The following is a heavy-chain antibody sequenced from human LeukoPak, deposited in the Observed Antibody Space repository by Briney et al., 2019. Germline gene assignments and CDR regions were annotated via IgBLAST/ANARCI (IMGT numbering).Heavy chain of an antibody. Sequence: GGSLRLSCAASGFTFDDYAMHWVRQAPGKGLEWVSGISWNSGSIGYADSVKGRFTISRDSAKNSLYLQMNSLRAEDTALYYCAKDMNPTRLVATITPFDYWGQGTLVTVSS. CDR1: GFTFDDYA. J-gene: IGHJ4*02. D-gene: IGHD5-12*01. CDR3: AKDMNPTRLVATITPFDY. CDR2: ISWNSGSI. V-gene: IGHV3-9*01.